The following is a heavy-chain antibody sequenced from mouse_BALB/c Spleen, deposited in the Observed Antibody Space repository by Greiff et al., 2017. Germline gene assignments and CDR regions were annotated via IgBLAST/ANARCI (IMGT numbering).Heavy chain of an antibody. Sequence: EVKVEESGPGLVKPSQSLSLTCTVTGYSITSDYAWNWIRQFPGNKLEWMGYISYSGSTSYNPSLKSRISITRDTSKNQFFLQLNSVTTEDTATYYCARGAYDLAWFAYWGQGTLVTVSA. CDR3: ARGAYDLAWFAY. CDR2: ISYSGST. J-gene: IGHJ3*01. D-gene: IGHD6-5*01. CDR1: GYSITSDYA. V-gene: IGHV3-2*02.